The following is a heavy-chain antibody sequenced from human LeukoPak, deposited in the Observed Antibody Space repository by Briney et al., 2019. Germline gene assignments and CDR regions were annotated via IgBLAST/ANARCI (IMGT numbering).Heavy chain of an antibody. V-gene: IGHV4-39*07. CDR1: GGSISSSLYY. Sequence: SETLSLTCTVSGGSISSSLYYWGWIRQPPGKGLEWIGNIYYDGSTYYNPSLKSRATISVDTSKNQFSLKLTSVTAADTAVYYCARGSGAALYYYYYYMDVWGKGTTVIVSS. J-gene: IGHJ6*03. D-gene: IGHD6-6*01. CDR2: IYYDGST. CDR3: ARGSGAALYYYYYYMDV.